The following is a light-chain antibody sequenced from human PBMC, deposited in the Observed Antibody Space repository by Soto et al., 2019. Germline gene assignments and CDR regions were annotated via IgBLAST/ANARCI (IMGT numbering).Light chain of an antibody. Sequence: VMTQTPLSLSVAPGQPASISCTASQSVNNNVAWYQQKPGHTPRLLIYSASIGATGTPARFSGSGSGSDFTLTISSLQSEDFAVYYCQQYNKWPLTFGPGTKVDIK. J-gene: IGKJ3*01. CDR3: QQYNKWPLT. V-gene: IGKV3-15*01. CDR1: QSVNNN. CDR2: SAS.